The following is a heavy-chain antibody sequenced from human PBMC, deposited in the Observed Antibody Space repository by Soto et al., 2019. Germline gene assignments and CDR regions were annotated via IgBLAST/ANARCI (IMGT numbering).Heavy chain of an antibody. V-gene: IGHV4-31*03. CDR2: IYYSGST. D-gene: IGHD5-18*01. CDR1: GGSISSGGYY. J-gene: IGHJ5*02. CDR3: ARDMHSYRYFWFDP. Sequence: PSETLSLTCTVSGGSISSGGYYWSWIRQHPGKGLEWIGYIYYSGSTYYNPSLKSRVTISVDTSKNQFSLKLSSVTAADTAVYYCARDMHSYRYFWFDPWGQGTLVTVSS.